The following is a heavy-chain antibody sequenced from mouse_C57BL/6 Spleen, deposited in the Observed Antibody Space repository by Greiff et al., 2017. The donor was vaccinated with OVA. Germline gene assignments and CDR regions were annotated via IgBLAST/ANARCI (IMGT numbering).Heavy chain of an antibody. CDR1: GYTFTSYW. CDR3: AISLLRYPYFDY. J-gene: IGHJ2*01. Sequence: QVQLQQPGAELVRPGSSVKLSCKASGYTFTSYWMHWVKQRPIQGLEWIGNIDPSDSEPHYNQKFKDKATLTVDKSSSTAYMQLSSLTSEDSAVYYCAISLLRYPYFDYWGQGTTLTVSS. V-gene: IGHV1-52*01. D-gene: IGHD1-1*01. CDR2: IDPSDSEP.